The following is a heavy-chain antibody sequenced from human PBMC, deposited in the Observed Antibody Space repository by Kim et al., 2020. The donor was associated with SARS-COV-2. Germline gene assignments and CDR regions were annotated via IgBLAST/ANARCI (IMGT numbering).Heavy chain of an antibody. CDR3: ARDRSGHDPFDY. V-gene: IGHV3-23*03. D-gene: IGHD2-15*01. CDR2: ST. Sequence: STYYIDSVKGRFTISRDDSKNTLYLQMLSLRAEDTALYYCARDRSGHDPFDYWGQGTLVTVSS. J-gene: IGHJ4*02.